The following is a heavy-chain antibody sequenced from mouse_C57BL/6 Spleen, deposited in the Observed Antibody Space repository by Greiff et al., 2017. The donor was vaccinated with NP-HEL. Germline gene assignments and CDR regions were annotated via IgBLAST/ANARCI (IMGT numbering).Heavy chain of an antibody. V-gene: IGHV2-2*01. D-gene: IGHD2-4*01. Sequence: QVQLKQSGPGLVQPSPSLSITCTVSGFSLTSYGVHWVRQSPGQGLEWLGVIWRGGSSDYNAAFISSLSISKDNSKSQIFFKMNSLQADDTATDYCARPSDYGGNWYFDVWGTGTTVTVSS. J-gene: IGHJ1*03. CDR2: IWRGGSS. CDR3: ARPSDYGGNWYFDV. CDR1: GFSLTSYG.